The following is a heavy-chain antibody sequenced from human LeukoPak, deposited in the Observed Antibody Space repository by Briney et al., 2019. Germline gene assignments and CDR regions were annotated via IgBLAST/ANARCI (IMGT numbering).Heavy chain of an antibody. CDR2: MSSGGST. V-gene: IGHV4-4*07. D-gene: IGHD3-22*01. Sequence: SETLSLTCTVSGASISSSYCTWIRQSAGEGLERIGRMSSGGSTTYNPSFKGRVTMSLDTSKRQFSLNLSSVTAADTAVYYCARDQTYYVSSGYYYVTYLQHWGQGILVTVSS. CDR1: GASISSSY. J-gene: IGHJ1*01. CDR3: ARDQTYYVSSGYYYVTYLQH.